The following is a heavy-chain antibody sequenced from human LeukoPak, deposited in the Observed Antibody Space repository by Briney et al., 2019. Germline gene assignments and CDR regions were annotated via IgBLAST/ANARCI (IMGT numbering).Heavy chain of an antibody. CDR3: AKGDLYYDILTGYYQFDY. CDR2: INSDGINT. V-gene: IGHV3-74*01. Sequence: PGGSLRLSCAASGFTFSSYWMHWVRQAPGKGLVWVSRINSDGINTSYADSVKGRFTISRDNSKNTLYLQMNSLRAEDTAVYYCAKGDLYYDILTGYYQFDYWGQGTLVTVSS. J-gene: IGHJ4*02. D-gene: IGHD3-9*01. CDR1: GFTFSSYW.